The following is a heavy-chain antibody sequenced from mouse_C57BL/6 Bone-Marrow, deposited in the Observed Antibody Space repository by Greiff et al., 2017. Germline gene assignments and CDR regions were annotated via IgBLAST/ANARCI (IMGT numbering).Heavy chain of an antibody. Sequence: VKVEESGPGLVAPSQSLSITCTVSGFSLTSYGVHWVRQPPGKGLEWLVVIWSDGSTTYNSALKSRLSISKDNSKSQVFLKMNSLQTDDTAMYYCARHGGYGSSYYAMDYWGQGTSVTVSS. J-gene: IGHJ4*01. D-gene: IGHD1-1*01. V-gene: IGHV2-6-1*01. CDR2: IWSDGST. CDR1: GFSLTSYG. CDR3: ARHGGYGSSYYAMDY.